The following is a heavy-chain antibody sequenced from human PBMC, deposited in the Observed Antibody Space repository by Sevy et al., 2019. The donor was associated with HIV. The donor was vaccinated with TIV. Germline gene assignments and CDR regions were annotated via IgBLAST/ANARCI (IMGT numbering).Heavy chain of an antibody. D-gene: IGHD3-22*01. CDR1: GFTFTTYS. J-gene: IGHJ4*02. V-gene: IGHV3-48*01. CDR3: ARLRFIRDDSDSSGFSLG. Sequence: GGSLRLSCAASGFTFTTYSMNWVRQAPGKGLEWLSYISDSSSRISYADSVKGRFTISRDNAKNSLYLQMNSLRVEDTAVYYCARLRFIRDDSDSSGFSLGWGQGTLVTVSS. CDR2: ISDSSSRI.